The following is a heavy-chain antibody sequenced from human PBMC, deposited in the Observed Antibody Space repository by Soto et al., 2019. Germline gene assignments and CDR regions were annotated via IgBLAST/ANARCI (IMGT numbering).Heavy chain of an antibody. D-gene: IGHD3-10*01. V-gene: IGHV1-18*01. J-gene: IGHJ6*02. CDR3: AREVEQPETMVRGAIKYFHYFYGMDV. CDR1: GYTFIRNR. CDR2: ISPYNGNT. Sequence: QVQLVQSGAEVKKPGASVTVSYSASGYTFIRNRISWVRQAPGQGLEWMGWISPYNGNTDYAQELQGRVTMTRDTSTSTAYMELRSLRSDDTAVYYCAREVEQPETMVRGAIKYFHYFYGMDVWGQGTTVTVSS.